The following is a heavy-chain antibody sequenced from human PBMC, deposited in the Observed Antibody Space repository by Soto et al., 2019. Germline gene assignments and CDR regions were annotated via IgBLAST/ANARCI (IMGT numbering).Heavy chain of an antibody. V-gene: IGHV4-31*03. CDR2: IFYSGTS. CDR3: ARTRGSYFFDF. Sequence: SETLSLTCNVSGSSISGADYYWSWIRQLPGKGLEWIGYIFYSGTSYYNYNSSLKSRLFMSLDPSKNSFYLKLTSVTAADTAVYYCARTRGSYFFDFWGPGILVTVSS. CDR1: GSSISGADYY. D-gene: IGHD3-10*01. J-gene: IGHJ4*02.